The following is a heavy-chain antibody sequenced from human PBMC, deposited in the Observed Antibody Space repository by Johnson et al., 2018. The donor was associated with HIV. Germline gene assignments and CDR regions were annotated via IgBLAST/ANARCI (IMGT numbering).Heavy chain of an antibody. Sequence: MLLVESGGGVVRPGWSLTLSCAASGFTFDDYGMTWVRQAPGKGLEWVSCINWNGGSTGYADSVKGRFTISRDNAKNSLYLQMNNLRAEDTAFYYCARVIMVRGVLDVFDIWGQGTMVTVSS. CDR1: GFTFDDYG. J-gene: IGHJ3*02. V-gene: IGHV3-20*04. D-gene: IGHD3-10*01. CDR3: ARVIMVRGVLDVFDI. CDR2: INWNGGST.